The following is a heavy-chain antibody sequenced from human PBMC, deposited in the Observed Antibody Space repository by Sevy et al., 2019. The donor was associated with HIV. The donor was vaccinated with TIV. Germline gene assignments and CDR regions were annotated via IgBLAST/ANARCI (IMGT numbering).Heavy chain of an antibody. V-gene: IGHV3-21*01. CDR1: GFTFSSYS. J-gene: IGHJ6*02. CDR3: AGDRGTDIVVVPAADYYYGMDV. Sequence: GGSLRLSCAASGFTFSSYSMNWVRQAPGKGLEWVSSISSSSSYIYYADSVKGRFTISRDNAKNSLYLQMNSLRAEDTAVYYCAGDRGTDIVVVPAADYYYGMDVWGQGTTVTVSS. D-gene: IGHD2-2*01. CDR2: ISSSSSYI.